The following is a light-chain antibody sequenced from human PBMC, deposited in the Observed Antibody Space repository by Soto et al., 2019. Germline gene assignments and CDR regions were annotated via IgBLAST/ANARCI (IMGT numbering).Light chain of an antibody. Sequence: SYELTQPPSVSVSPGQTARITCSGDALPKQYVYWYQQKPGQAPVVVIYKDNERPSGIPERFSGSSSGTTVTLTISGVQAEDEADYYCQSADSSGTLVFGGGTKLTVL. CDR3: QSADSSGTLV. CDR1: ALPKQY. CDR2: KDN. J-gene: IGLJ2*01. V-gene: IGLV3-25*03.